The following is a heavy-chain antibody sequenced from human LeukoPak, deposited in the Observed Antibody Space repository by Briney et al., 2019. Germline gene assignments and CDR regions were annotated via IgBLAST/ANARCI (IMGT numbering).Heavy chain of an antibody. V-gene: IGHV1-2*02. J-gene: IGHJ4*02. CDR3: ASASNYYDFWSGYYSFDY. CDR1: GYTFTGYY. D-gene: IGHD3-3*01. CDR2: INPNSGGT. Sequence: GASVKVSCKASGYTFTGYYMHWVRQAPGQGLEWMGWINPNSGGTNYAQKFQGRVTMTRDTSISTAYMELSRLRSDDTAVYYCASASNYYDFWSGYYSFDYWGQGTLVTVSS.